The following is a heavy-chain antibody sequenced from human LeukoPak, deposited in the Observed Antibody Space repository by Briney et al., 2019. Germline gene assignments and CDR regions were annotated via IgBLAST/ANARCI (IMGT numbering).Heavy chain of an antibody. CDR3: VRGVGVSRFNYLDS. V-gene: IGHV3-33*01. CDR1: GFTFSSFG. CDR2: IWCDASNK. Sequence: GGSLRLSCAASGFTFSSFGMHWVRQAPGKGLEWVAVIWCDASNKYYADSVKGRLTISRDNSKNTLYLQMNTLRDDDAAVYYCVRGVGVSRFNYLDSWGQGTLVIVSS. J-gene: IGHJ4*02. D-gene: IGHD6-13*01.